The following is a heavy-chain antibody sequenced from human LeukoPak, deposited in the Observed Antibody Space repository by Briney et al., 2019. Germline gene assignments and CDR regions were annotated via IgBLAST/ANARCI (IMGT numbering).Heavy chain of an antibody. CDR1: GFTFSSYS. V-gene: IGHV3-21*01. CDR3: ARDPLHYDFWSGYSL. D-gene: IGHD3-3*01. J-gene: IGHJ4*02. Sequence: GGSLRLSCAASGFTFSSYSMNWVRQAPGKGLEWVSSISSSSSYIYYADSVKGRFTISRDNAKNSLYLQMNSLRAEDTAVYYCARDPLHYDFWSGYSLWGQGTLVTVSS. CDR2: ISSSSSYI.